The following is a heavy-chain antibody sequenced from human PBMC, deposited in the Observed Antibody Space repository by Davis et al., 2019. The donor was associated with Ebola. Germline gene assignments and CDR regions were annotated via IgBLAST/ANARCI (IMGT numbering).Heavy chain of an antibody. CDR2: INPNSGGT. D-gene: IGHD1-26*01. Sequence: ASVKVSCKASGYTFNSYYIHWVRQAPGQGLEWMGIINPNSGGTNYAQKFQGRVTMTRDTSINTAYMELGRLRSDDTAVYYCARESGGSYSFDYWGQGTLVTVSS. CDR3: ARESGGSYSFDY. V-gene: IGHV1-2*02. J-gene: IGHJ4*02. CDR1: GYTFNSYY.